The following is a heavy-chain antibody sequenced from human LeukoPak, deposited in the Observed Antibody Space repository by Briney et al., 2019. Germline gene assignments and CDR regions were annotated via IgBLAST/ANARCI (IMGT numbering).Heavy chain of an antibody. V-gene: IGHV3-21*04. D-gene: IGHD5-18*01. J-gene: IGHJ4*02. CDR1: GFTFNSYS. CDR2: ISSSSSYI. Sequence: GGSLRLSCAASGFTFNSYSMNWVRQAPGKGLEWVSSISSSSSYIYYADSVKGRFTISRDNAKNTLYLQMNSLRAEDTAVYYCAKTIGTAMVPEGFDYWGQGTLVTVSS. CDR3: AKTIGTAMVPEGFDY.